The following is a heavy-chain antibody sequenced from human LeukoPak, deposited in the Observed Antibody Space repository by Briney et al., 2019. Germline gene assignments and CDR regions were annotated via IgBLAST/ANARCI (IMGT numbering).Heavy chain of an antibody. CDR2: MNPNSGNT. CDR1: GYAFTSYD. CDR3: ARGLNYYGSGTSPPWGV. Sequence: ASVKVSCKASGYAFTSYDINWVRQATGQGLEWMGWMNPNSGNTGYAQKFQGRVTMTRNTSISTAYMELSSLRSEDTAVYYCARGLNYYGSGTSPPWGVWGKGTTVTISS. V-gene: IGHV1-8*01. D-gene: IGHD3-10*01. J-gene: IGHJ6*04.